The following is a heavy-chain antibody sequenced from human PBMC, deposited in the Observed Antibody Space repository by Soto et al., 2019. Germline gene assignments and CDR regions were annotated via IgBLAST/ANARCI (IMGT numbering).Heavy chain of an antibody. V-gene: IGHV4-39*01. CDR1: GGSISSSSYY. Sequence: QLQLQESGPGLVKPSETLSLTCTVSGGSISSSSYYWGWIRQPPGKGLEWIGSIYYSGSTYYNPSLKSRVTISVDTSKNQFSLKLSSVTAADTAVYYCASRAPYYDILTGYPTDAFDIWGQGTMVTVSS. CDR3: ASRAPYYDILTGYPTDAFDI. D-gene: IGHD3-9*01. J-gene: IGHJ3*02. CDR2: IYYSGST.